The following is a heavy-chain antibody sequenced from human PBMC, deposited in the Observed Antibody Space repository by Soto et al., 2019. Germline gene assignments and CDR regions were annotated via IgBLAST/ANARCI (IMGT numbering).Heavy chain of an antibody. D-gene: IGHD3-3*01. V-gene: IGHV4-59*01. J-gene: IGHJ6*03. CDR1: GGSISSYY. CDR3: ARTSDVLRSLERPTKPYYYYMDV. CDR2: IYYSGST. Sequence: SETLSLTCTVSGGSISSYYWSWIRQPPGKGLEWIGYIYYSGSTNYNPSLKSRVTISVDTSKNQFSLKLSSVTAADTAVYYCARTSDVLRSLERPTKPYYYYMDVWGKGTTVTVS.